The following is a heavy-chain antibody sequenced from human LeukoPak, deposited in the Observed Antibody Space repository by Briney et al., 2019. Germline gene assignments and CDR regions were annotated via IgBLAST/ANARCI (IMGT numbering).Heavy chain of an antibody. Sequence: KASETLSLTCTVSGGSISYSTTYWGWIRQPPGKGLEWIASIFYNGRTWNNPSLKSRVSISVDTSKNQFSLKVSAVTAADTAVYYCARQGTYYDKIYYFDYWGQGTLVTVSS. CDR3: ARQGTYYDKIYYFDY. D-gene: IGHD3-16*01. CDR1: GGSISYSTTY. CDR2: IFYNGRT. J-gene: IGHJ4*02. V-gene: IGHV4-39*01.